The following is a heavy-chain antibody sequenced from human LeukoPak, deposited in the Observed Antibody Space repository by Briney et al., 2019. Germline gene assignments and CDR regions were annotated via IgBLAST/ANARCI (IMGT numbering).Heavy chain of an antibody. D-gene: IGHD5-18*01. Sequence: SETLSLTCTVSGGSIRSNTNFWGWNSSNYWGWIRQPPGKGLEWIGSIHFGGTTYYNPSLQSRLTISVDASKNQFSLKVTSVTATDTALYYCARQRDTASVGAFDIWGQGTMVTVSS. J-gene: IGHJ3*02. CDR2: IHFGGTT. CDR3: ARQRDTASVGAFDI. V-gene: IGHV4-39*01. CDR1: GGSIRSNTNFWGWNSSNY.